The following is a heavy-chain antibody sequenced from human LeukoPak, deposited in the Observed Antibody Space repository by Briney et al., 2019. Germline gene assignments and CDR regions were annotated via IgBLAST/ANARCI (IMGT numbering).Heavy chain of an antibody. CDR3: ASSYYDFWSGWNFDY. D-gene: IGHD3-3*01. CDR2: IYYSGST. V-gene: IGHV4-59*01. J-gene: IGHJ4*02. Sequence: PFETLSLTCTVSGGSISYYYWSWIRQPPGKGLEWIGYIYYSGSTNYNPSLKSRVTISVDTSKNQFSLKLSSVTAADTAVYYCASSYYDFWSGWNFDYWGQGTLVTVSS. CDR1: GGSISYYY.